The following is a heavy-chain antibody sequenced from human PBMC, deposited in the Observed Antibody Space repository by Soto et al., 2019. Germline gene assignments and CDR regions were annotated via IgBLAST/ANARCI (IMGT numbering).Heavy chain of an antibody. V-gene: IGHV3-7*01. D-gene: IGHD3-3*01. J-gene: IGHJ4*02. CDR1: GFTFSSYW. CDR3: ARALTRTSYYDFWSGSLYYFDY. CDR2: IKQDGSEK. Sequence: PGGSLRLSCAASGFTFSSYWMSWVRQAPGKGLEWVANIKQDGSEKYYVDSVKGRFTISRDNAKNSLYLQMNSLRAEDTAVYYCARALTRTSYYDFWSGSLYYFDYWGQGTLVTVSS.